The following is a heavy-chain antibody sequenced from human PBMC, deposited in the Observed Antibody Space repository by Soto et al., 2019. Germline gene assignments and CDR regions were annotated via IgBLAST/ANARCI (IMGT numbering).Heavy chain of an antibody. CDR1: GYTFTSYY. V-gene: IGHV1-46*01. Sequence: ASVKVSCKASGYTFTSYYMHWVRQAPGQGLEWMGMLNPSGGSTKYAQTFQGRVTVTRDTSTSTIYMELSSLRSEDTAVYYCARDKDNWNDEDYNYGMDVWGQGTTVTVSS. CDR2: LNPSGGST. D-gene: IGHD1-1*01. CDR3: ARDKDNWNDEDYNYGMDV. J-gene: IGHJ6*02.